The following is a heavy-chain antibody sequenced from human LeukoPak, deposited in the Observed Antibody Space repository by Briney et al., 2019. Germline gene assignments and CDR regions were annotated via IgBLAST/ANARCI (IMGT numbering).Heavy chain of an antibody. CDR2: IYYSGST. V-gene: IGHV4-59*01. D-gene: IGHD2-15*01. Sequence: SETLSLTCTVSGGSISSYYWSWIRQPPGKGLEWIGYIYYSGSTNYNPSLKSRVTISVDTSKNQFSLKLSSVTAADTAVYYCARGGRYCSGGSCYSVWFDPWGQGTLVTVSS. CDR3: ARGGRYCSGGSCYSVWFDP. CDR1: GGSISSYY. J-gene: IGHJ5*02.